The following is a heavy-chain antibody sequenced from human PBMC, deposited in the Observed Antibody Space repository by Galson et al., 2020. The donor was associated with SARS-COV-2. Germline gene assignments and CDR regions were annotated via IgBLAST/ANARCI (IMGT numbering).Heavy chain of an antibody. J-gene: IGHJ6*02. V-gene: IGHV3-23*01. CDR1: GFTFSSYA. Sequence: GGSLRLSCAASGFTFSSYAMSWVRQAPGKGLEWVSAISGSGGSTYYADSVKGRFTISRDNSKNTLYLQMNSLRAEDTAVYYCAKDHLTVAGTGDYYYDGMDVWGQGTTVTVSS. D-gene: IGHD6-19*01. CDR3: AKDHLTVAGTGDYYYDGMDV. CDR2: ISGSGGST.